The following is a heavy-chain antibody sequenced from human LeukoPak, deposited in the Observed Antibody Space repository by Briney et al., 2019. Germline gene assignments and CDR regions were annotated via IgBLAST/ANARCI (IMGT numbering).Heavy chain of an antibody. CDR2: INSDASRP. Sequence: GGSLRLSCAASRFTFSDHWMHWVRQAPGKGLVWVSRINSDASRPSYADSVKGRFTISRDNAKNILYLQMNSLRVEDTALYYCARETREAGSGDHQTDSFDVWGQGTMVSVSS. CDR3: ARETREAGSGDHQTDSFDV. CDR1: RFTFSDHW. V-gene: IGHV3-74*01. D-gene: IGHD2-15*01. J-gene: IGHJ3*01.